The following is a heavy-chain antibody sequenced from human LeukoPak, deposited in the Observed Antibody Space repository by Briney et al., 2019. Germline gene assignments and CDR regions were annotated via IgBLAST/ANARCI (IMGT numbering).Heavy chain of an antibody. D-gene: IGHD4-17*01. CDR2: LSGSSGST. CDR1: GFTFSSNA. V-gene: IGHV3-23*01. J-gene: IGHJ4*02. Sequence: GGSLRLSCAASGFTFSSNAMSWVGQAQGKGWKWVTALSGSSGSTYYADSVKGRFTISRDNSKNTLYLQMNSLRAEDTAVYYCAKGPKITPTVTTSYFDYWGQGTLVTVSS. CDR3: AKGPKITPTVTTSYFDY.